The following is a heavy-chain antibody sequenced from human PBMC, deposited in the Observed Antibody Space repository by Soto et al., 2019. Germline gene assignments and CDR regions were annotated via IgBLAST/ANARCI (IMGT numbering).Heavy chain of an antibody. CDR3: ARRSGYAGGPFDY. J-gene: IGHJ4*02. CDR2: INHSGST. Sequence: QVQLQQWGAGLLKPSETLSLTCAVYGGSFSGYYWSWIRQPPGKGLEWIGEINHSGSTNYNPSLKSRVTISVDTSKNQFSLKLSSVTAADTAVYYCARRSGYAGGPFDYWGQGTLVTVSS. V-gene: IGHV4-34*01. CDR1: GGSFSGYY. D-gene: IGHD5-12*01.